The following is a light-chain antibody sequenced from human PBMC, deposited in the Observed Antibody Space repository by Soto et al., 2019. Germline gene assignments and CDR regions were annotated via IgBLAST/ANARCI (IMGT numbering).Light chain of an antibody. V-gene: IGLV2-14*01. CDR1: RSDVGGYNY. CDR2: EVS. CDR3: SSYTSSSTLDV. Sequence: QSALTQPAAVSGSPGQSITISCTGSRSDVGGYNYVSWYQQHPGKAPKLMIYEVSNRPSGVSNRFSGSKSGNTASLTISGLQAEDEADYYCSSYTSSSTLDVFGTGTKVTV. J-gene: IGLJ1*01.